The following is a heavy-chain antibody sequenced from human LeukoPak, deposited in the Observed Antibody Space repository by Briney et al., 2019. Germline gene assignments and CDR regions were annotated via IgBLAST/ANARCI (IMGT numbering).Heavy chain of an antibody. CDR3: ARAAPRDCTNGICWVDY. Sequence: VASVKVSCKASGYSFTNYGFTWVRQAPGQGLEWIGWINANNGNTNYAQRLQGRVTMTIDTSTNTAYMELRSLRSDDTAVYYCARAAPRDCTNGICWVDYWGQGNLVTVSS. D-gene: IGHD2-8*01. J-gene: IGHJ4*02. V-gene: IGHV1-18*01. CDR1: GYSFTNYG. CDR2: INANNGNT.